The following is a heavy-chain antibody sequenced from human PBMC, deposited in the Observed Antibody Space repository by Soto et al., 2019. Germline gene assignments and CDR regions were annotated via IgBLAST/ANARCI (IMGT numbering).Heavy chain of an antibody. Sequence: GESLKISCKGSGYSFTSYWISWVRQMPGKGVEWMGRIDPSESYTNYSPSFQGHVTISADKSISTAYLQWSSLKASDTAMYYCARHSGTTAPSSGYYFSAAWFDPWGQGTLVTVSS. D-gene: IGHD3-22*01. CDR3: ARHSGTTAPSSGYYFSAAWFDP. V-gene: IGHV5-10-1*01. CDR1: GYSFTSYW. J-gene: IGHJ5*02. CDR2: IDPSESYT.